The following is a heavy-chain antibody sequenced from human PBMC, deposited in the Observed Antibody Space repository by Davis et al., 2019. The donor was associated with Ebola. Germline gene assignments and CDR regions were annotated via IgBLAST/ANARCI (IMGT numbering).Heavy chain of an antibody. Sequence: GESLKISCAASGFTFSSYAMHWVRQAPGKGLEWVAVISYDGSNKYYADSVKGRFTFSRDNSKNTLYLQINSLRAEDTAVYYCAKDRYSSSWGNYYYYYGMDVWGQGTTVTVSS. D-gene: IGHD6-13*01. CDR1: GFTFSSYA. J-gene: IGHJ6*02. CDR3: AKDRYSSSWGNYYYYYGMDV. CDR2: ISYDGSNK. V-gene: IGHV3-30*18.